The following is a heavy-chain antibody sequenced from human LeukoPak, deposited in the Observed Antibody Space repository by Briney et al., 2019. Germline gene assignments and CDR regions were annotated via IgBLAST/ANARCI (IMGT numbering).Heavy chain of an antibody. J-gene: IGHJ4*02. D-gene: IGHD3-10*01. V-gene: IGHV4-38-2*01. Sequence: SETLSLTCAVSGYSISSGYYWGWIRQPPGKGLEWIGSIYHSGSTYYNPSLKSRVTISVDTSKNQFSLKLSSVTAADTAVYYCARHGVGLGYFDYWGQGTLVTASS. CDR1: GYSISSGYY. CDR2: IYHSGST. CDR3: ARHGVGLGYFDY.